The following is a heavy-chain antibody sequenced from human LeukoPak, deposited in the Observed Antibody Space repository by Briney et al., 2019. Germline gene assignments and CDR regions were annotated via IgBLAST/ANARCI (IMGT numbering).Heavy chain of an antibody. CDR2: IYTSGST. CDR3: ARWGYCSGGSCWGFNY. D-gene: IGHD2-15*01. J-gene: IGHJ4*02. Sequence: PSETLSLTCPVSGGSTSSYYWSWIRQPAGKGLEWIGRIYTSGSTNYNPSLKSRVTMSVDTSKNQFSLKLSSVTAADTAVYYCARWGYCSGGSCWGFNYGGQGTLVTVSS. V-gene: IGHV4-4*07. CDR1: GGSTSSYY.